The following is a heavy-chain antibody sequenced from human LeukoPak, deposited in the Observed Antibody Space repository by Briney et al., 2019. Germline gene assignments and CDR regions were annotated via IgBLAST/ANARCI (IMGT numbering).Heavy chain of an antibody. CDR3: ARTPLWMYFDY. Sequence: SETLSLTCTVSGGSISSYYWSWIRQPPGKGLEWIGYIYYSGSTNYNPSLKSRVTISVDTSKNQFSLKLSSVTAADTAVYYCARTPLWMYFDYWGQGTLVTVSS. CDR1: GGSISSYY. CDR2: IYYSGST. V-gene: IGHV4-59*01. D-gene: IGHD3-10*01. J-gene: IGHJ4*02.